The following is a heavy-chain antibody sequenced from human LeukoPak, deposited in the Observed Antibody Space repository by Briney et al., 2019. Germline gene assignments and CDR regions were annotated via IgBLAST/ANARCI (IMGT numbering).Heavy chain of an antibody. V-gene: IGHV3-33*06. Sequence: GGSLRLSCAASGFTFSSYGMHWVRQAPGKGLEWVAVIWYDGSNKYYADSVKGRFTISRENSKNTLYLQMNSLRAEDTAVYYCAKNSGWYGVDYWGQGTLVTVSS. CDR1: GFTFSSYG. J-gene: IGHJ4*02. D-gene: IGHD6-19*01. CDR2: IWYDGSNK. CDR3: AKNSGWYGVDY.